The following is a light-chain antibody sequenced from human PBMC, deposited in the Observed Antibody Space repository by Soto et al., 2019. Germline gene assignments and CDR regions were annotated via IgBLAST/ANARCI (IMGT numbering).Light chain of an antibody. CDR3: CSYAGSSTWV. J-gene: IGLJ3*02. CDR1: SSNVGSFNL. V-gene: IGLV2-23*01. CDR2: EGS. Sequence: QSVLTQPASVSGSPGQSITISCTGTSSNVGSFNLVSWYQQHPGQAPQLMIYEGSKRPSGVSNRFSGSKSGNTASLTSSGLQAEDEANYYCCSYAGSSTWVFGGGTKLTVL.